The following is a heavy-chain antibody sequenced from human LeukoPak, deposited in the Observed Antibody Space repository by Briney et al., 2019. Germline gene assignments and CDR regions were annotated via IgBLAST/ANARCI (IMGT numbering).Heavy chain of an antibody. CDR2: IYYSGST. CDR1: GGSISSGGYY. CDR3: ARGRRYCSSTSCSWVYYFDY. Sequence: SQTLSLTCTVSGGSISSGGYYWSWIRQHPGKGLEWIGYIYYSGSTNYNPSLKSRVAISVDTSKNQFSLKLSSVTAADTAVYYCARGRRYCSSTSCSWVYYFDYWGQGTLVTVS. J-gene: IGHJ4*02. D-gene: IGHD2-2*01. V-gene: IGHV4-31*03.